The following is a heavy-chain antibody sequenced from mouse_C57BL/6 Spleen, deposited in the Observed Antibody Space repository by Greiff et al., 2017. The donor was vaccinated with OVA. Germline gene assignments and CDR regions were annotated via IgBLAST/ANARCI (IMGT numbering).Heavy chain of an antibody. D-gene: IGHD1-1*01. CDR2: IYPGDGDT. Sequence: QVQLQQSGPELVKPGASVKISCKASGYAFSSSWMNWVKQRPGKGLELIGRIYPGDGDTNYNGKFKGKATLTADKSSSTAYMQLSSLTSEDSAVYFCAPITTVAFDYWGQGTTLTVSS. CDR3: APITTVAFDY. CDR1: GYAFSSSW. V-gene: IGHV1-82*01. J-gene: IGHJ2*01.